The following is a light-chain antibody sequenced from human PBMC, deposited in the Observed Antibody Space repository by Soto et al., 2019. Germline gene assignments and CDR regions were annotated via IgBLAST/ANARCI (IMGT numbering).Light chain of an antibody. CDR3: QSYDSSLSGSGV. CDR1: TSNIGAGYD. V-gene: IGLV1-40*01. Sequence: QSVLTQPPSVSGAPGQRVTISCTGNTSNIGAGYDVHWYQQLPGTAPKLLIYDNSNRPSGVPDRFSGSKSGTSASLAITGLQAEDEAEYYCQSYDSSLSGSGVFGTGTKVTVL. CDR2: DNS. J-gene: IGLJ1*01.